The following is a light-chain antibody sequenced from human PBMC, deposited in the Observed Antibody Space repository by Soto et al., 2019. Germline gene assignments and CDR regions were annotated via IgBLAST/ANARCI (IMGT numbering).Light chain of an antibody. J-gene: IGKJ5*01. Sequence: EIVLTQSPATLSLSPGERATLSCRASQSVSSNLAWYQQKPGQAPRLFIYGASTRATAIPPRFSGSGSGTEFTLTISSLQPEDFAVYYCQQYNNWPFTFGQGTRLEIK. CDR2: GAS. CDR3: QQYNNWPFT. V-gene: IGKV3-15*01. CDR1: QSVSSN.